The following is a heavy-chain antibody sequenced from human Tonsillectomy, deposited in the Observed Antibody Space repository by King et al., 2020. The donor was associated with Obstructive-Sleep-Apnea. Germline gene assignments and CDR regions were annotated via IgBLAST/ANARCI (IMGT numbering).Heavy chain of an antibody. D-gene: IGHD6-19*01. CDR2: IKEDGSQR. CDR1: GFSLSNYW. J-gene: IGHJ3*01. V-gene: IGHV3-7*01. Sequence: EVQLVESGGGLVRPGGSLRLSCAASGFSLSNYWMTWVRQAPGKGLEWVANIKEDGSQRNYVDSVKGRFTISRDNAKNSLYLQLNSLRAGDTAVYYCARDDTRAMNGWYDALDFWGQGTMVTVSS. CDR3: ARDDTRAMNGWYDALDF.